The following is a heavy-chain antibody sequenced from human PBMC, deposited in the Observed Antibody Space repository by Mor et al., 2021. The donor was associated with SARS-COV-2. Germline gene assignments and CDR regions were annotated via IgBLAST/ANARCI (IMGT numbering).Heavy chain of an antibody. V-gene: IGHV5-51*01. CDR3: ARRRVVPGYFYGMDV. Sequence: DARYSPSFQGQVTISVDKSIKTAYLQWSSLKASDSATYYCARRRVVPGYFYGMDVWGQGATVTVSS. J-gene: IGHJ6*02. D-gene: IGHD3-10*01. CDR2: DA.